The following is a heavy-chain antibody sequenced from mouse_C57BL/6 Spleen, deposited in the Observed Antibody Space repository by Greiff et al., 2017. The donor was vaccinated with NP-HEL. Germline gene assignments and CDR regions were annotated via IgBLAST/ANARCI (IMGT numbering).Heavy chain of an antibody. D-gene: IGHD1-1*01. CDR1: GYAFTNYL. CDR3: AREEILREGCDY. Sequence: QVQLQQSGAELVRPGTSVKVSCKASGYAFTNYLIEWVKQRPGQGLEWIGVINPGSGGTNYNEKFKGKATLTADKSSSTAYMQLSILTSEDSAVYFCAREEILREGCDYWGQGTTLTVSS. V-gene: IGHV1-54*01. J-gene: IGHJ2*01. CDR2: INPGSGGT.